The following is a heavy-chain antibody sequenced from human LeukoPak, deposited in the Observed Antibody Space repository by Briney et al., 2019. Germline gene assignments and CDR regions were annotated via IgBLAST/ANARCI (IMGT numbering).Heavy chain of an antibody. CDR3: ARSLFPCSSTSCYYYYYMDV. Sequence: GGSLRLSCAASGFTFSSYAMHWVRQAPGKGLEWVAVISYDGSNKYYADSVKGRFTISRDNSKNTLYLQMNSLRAEDTAVYYCARSLFPCSSTSCYYYYYMDVWGKGTTDTVSS. J-gene: IGHJ6*03. CDR2: ISYDGSNK. V-gene: IGHV3-30*01. CDR1: GFTFSSYA. D-gene: IGHD2-2*01.